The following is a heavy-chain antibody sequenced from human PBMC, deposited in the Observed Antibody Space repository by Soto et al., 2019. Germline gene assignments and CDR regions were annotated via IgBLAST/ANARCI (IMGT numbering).Heavy chain of an antibody. D-gene: IGHD2-21*02. CDR2: ISDDGTNK. CDR1: GFTFNTYG. Sequence: QVQLVESGGGVVQPGRSLRLSCAASGFTFNTYGMHWVRQAPGKGLEWVAVISDDGTNKYYADSVKGRFTISRDNSWNTLYLQMNSLRTEDTAVYYCPKDRKCGTDCLDYWGQGTLVTVSS. V-gene: IGHV3-30*18. CDR3: PKDRKCGTDCLDY. J-gene: IGHJ4*02.